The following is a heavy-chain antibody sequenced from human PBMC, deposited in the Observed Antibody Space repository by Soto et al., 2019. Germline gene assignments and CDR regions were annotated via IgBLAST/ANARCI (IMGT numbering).Heavy chain of an antibody. CDR1: GFSFDNYA. J-gene: IGHJ4*02. CDR3: ARSPQYCSSTTCRAYFDY. CDR2: ISWNSGNT. D-gene: IGHD2-2*01. V-gene: IGHV3-9*01. Sequence: EVQLVESGGGLVQPGRSLRLSCAASGFSFDNYAMHWVRQAPGKGLEWVSSISWNSGNTDYADSVKGRFIISRDSAKNSLYQQMNSLRAEDTALYYCARSPQYCSSTTCRAYFDYWGQGTLVTVSS.